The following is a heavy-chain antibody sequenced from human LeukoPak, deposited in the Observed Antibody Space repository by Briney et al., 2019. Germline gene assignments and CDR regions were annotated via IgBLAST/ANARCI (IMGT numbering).Heavy chain of an antibody. CDR2: IYYSGST. CDR3: ARQTPFLTLDY. CDR1: GGSISSGGYY. Sequence: TASETLSLTCTVSGGSISSGGYYWSWIRQHPGKGLEWIGYIYYSGSTYYNPSLKSRVTISVDTSKNQFSLKLSSVTAADTAVYYCARQTPFLTLDYWGQGTLVTVSS. J-gene: IGHJ4*02. V-gene: IGHV4-31*03. D-gene: IGHD1-14*01.